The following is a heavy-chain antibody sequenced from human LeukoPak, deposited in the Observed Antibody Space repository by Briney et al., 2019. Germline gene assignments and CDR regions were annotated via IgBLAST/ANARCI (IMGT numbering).Heavy chain of an antibody. D-gene: IGHD2-2*02. Sequence: GGSLRLSCAASGFTFSTYWMTWVRQAPGKGLEWVANMKRDGSEVYYANSVKGHFTISRDNAKNSLYLQMNSLRAEDTAVYYCARYTEYYFDYWGQGTLITVSS. CDR2: MKRDGSEV. J-gene: IGHJ4*02. CDR1: GFTFSTYW. CDR3: ARYTEYYFDY. V-gene: IGHV3-7*01.